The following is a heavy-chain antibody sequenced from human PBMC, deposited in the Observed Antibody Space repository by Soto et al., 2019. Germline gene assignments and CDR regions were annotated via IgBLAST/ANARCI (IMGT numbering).Heavy chain of an antibody. CDR1: GFTFSSYA. CDR2: ISSNGGST. J-gene: IGHJ4*02. D-gene: IGHD5-18*01. V-gene: IGHV3-64D*06. Sequence: EVQLVESGGGLVQPGGSLRLSCSASGFTFSSYAMHWVRQAPGEGLEYVSAISSNGGSTYYADSVKGRFTISRDNSKNTPYLHMSSLRAEDTAVYYCVKTLQYSYGLPHWGQGTLVTVSS. CDR3: VKTLQYSYGLPH.